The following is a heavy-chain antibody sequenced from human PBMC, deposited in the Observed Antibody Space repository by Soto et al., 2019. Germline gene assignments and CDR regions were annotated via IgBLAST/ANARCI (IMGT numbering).Heavy chain of an antibody. CDR1: GFTFSGSA. V-gene: IGHV3-73*01. CDR2: IRSKSNSYAT. CDR3: TRGYGDYVRDY. D-gene: IGHD4-17*01. Sequence: VQLVESGGGLVQPGGSLKLSCAVSGFTFSGSAMHWVRQASGKGLEWVGRIRSKSNSYATAYAASVKGRFTISRDDSKNTAYLQMNSLKPEDTAVYYCTRGYGDYVRDYWGQGTLVTVSS. J-gene: IGHJ4*02.